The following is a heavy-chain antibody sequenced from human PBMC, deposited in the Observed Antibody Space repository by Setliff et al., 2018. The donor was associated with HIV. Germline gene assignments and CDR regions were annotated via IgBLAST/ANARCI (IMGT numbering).Heavy chain of an antibody. CDR3: ARDSSTHNTLTGYLDS. Sequence: SETLSLTCTVSGDSITSGGYYWSWIRQPAGKGLEWIGRVYISGSTDYNPSLKSRVTISIETSMNPFSLKLSSVTAADTAVYYCARDSSTHNTLTGYLDSWGQGALVTVSS. CDR2: VYISGST. CDR1: GDSITSGGYY. J-gene: IGHJ4*02. V-gene: IGHV4-61*02. D-gene: IGHD3-9*01.